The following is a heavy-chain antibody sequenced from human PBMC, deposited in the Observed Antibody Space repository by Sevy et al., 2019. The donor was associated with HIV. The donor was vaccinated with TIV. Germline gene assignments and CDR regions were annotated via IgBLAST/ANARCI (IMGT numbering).Heavy chain of an antibody. D-gene: IGHD3-3*01. CDR2: ISSSGNTI. CDR1: GFTFSHYY. V-gene: IGHV3-11*01. Sequence: GGSLRLSCAASGFTFSHYYMSWIRQAPGKGLEWVSYISSSGNTIYYTDSVKGRFTISRDNAKNLLYLQMDSLRAEDTAVYYCARDPTYYDFWSGYYTGWFDPWGQGTLVTVSS. CDR3: ARDPTYYDFWSGYYTGWFDP. J-gene: IGHJ5*02.